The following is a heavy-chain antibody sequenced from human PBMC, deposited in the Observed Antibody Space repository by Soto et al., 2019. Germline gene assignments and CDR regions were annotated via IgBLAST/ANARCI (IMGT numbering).Heavy chain of an antibody. V-gene: IGHV3-48*02. CDR1: GFTFSSYS. CDR2: ISSSSSTI. Sequence: EVQLVESGGGLVQPGGSLRLSCAASGFTFSSYSMNWVRQAPGKGLEWVSHISSSSSTIYYADSVKGRFTISRDNAKNSLYLQMNSLRDEDTAVYYCASPPYYYDIGGYSTWGQGTLVTVSS. CDR3: ASPPYYYDIGGYST. D-gene: IGHD3-22*01. J-gene: IGHJ5*02.